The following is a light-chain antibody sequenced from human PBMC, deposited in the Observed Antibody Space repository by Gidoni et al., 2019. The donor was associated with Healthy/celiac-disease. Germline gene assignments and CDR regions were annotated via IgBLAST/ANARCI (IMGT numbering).Light chain of an antibody. V-gene: IGKV3-11*01. J-gene: IGKJ3*01. Sequence: EIVLTQSPATLSLSPGERATLSCRASQSVSSYLAWSQQKPGQAPRLLIYDASNRATGIPARFSGSGSGTDFTLTISSLEPEDFAVYYCQQRSNSFXPXTKVDIK. CDR2: DAS. CDR3: QQRSNS. CDR1: QSVSSY.